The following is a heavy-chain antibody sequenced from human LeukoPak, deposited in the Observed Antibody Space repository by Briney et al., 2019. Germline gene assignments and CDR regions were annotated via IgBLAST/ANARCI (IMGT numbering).Heavy chain of an antibody. Sequence: KPSETLSLTCTVSGGSISSYYWSWIRQPPGKGLEWIGYIYYSGSTNYNPSLKSRVTISVDTSKNQFSLKLSSVTAADTAVYYCARSPLGHSGYARRPDAFDIWGQGTMVTVSS. CDR3: ARSPLGHSGYARRPDAFDI. CDR2: IYYSGST. CDR1: GGSISSYY. J-gene: IGHJ3*02. V-gene: IGHV4-59*01. D-gene: IGHD5-12*01.